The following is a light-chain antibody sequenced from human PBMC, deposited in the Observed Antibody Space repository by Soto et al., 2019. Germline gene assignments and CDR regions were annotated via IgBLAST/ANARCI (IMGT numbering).Light chain of an antibody. CDR1: QSVSTN. CDR2: DAS. Sequence: EIVMTQSPVTLSVSPGERATLSCRASQSVSTNLAWYQQKPGQAPRLLIYDASTRATGIPARFSGSGSGTEFTLSLSSLQSEDFAVYYCQQYKDWPPFTFGPGTRVDIK. CDR3: QQYKDWPPFT. J-gene: IGKJ3*01. V-gene: IGKV3-15*01.